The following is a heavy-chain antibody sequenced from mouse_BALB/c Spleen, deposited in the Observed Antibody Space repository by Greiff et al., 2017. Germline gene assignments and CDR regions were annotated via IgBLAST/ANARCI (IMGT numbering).Heavy chain of an antibody. CDR1: GFTFSSFG. Sequence: EVKLVESGGGLVQPGGSLKLSCAASGFTFSSFGMHWVRQAPEKGLEWVAYISSGSSTIYYADTVKGRFTISRDNPKNTLFLQMTSLRSEDTAMYNGAGGSSNYAMEYWGQGTAVTVSA. D-gene: IGHD1-1*01. CDR2: ISSGSSTI. J-gene: IGHJ4*01. CDR3: AGGSSNYAMEY. V-gene: IGHV5-17*02.